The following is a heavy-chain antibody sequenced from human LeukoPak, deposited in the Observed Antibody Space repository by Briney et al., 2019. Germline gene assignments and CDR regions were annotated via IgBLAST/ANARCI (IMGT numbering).Heavy chain of an antibody. D-gene: IGHD6-13*01. CDR2: MHHSGST. CDR1: GASVSSGTYY. J-gene: IGHJ4*02. CDR3: AGVSTAGTGPDC. Sequence: SETLSLTCTVSGASVSSGTYYWSWIRQPPGKGLEWIGFMHHSGSTSHHPSLQNRVTMSVDTSKNQLSLKLTSATAADTAMYFCAGVSTAGTGPDCWGQGTLVTVSS. V-gene: IGHV4-61*01.